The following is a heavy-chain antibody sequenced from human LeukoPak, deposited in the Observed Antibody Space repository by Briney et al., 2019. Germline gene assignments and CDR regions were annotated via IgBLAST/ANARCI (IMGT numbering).Heavy chain of an antibody. V-gene: IGHV3-43D*03. D-gene: IGHD1-1*01. J-gene: IGHJ4*02. CDR1: GFTFDDYA. CDR2: ISWDGGST. Sequence: GGSLRLSCAASGFTFDDYAMHWVRQAPGKGLEWVSLISWDGGSTYYADSVKGRFTISRDNAKNSLYLQMSSLRAEDTAVYYCARRLDCWGQGTLVTASS. CDR3: ARRLDC.